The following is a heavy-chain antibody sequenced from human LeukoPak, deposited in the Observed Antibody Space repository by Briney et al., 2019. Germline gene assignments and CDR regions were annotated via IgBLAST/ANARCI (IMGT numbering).Heavy chain of an antibody. V-gene: IGHV3-7*01. CDR2: IKQDGSEK. CDR3: ARDGAMGASSDY. J-gene: IGHJ4*02. CDR1: GFTFRSYW. D-gene: IGHD1-26*01. Sequence: GGSLRLSCAASGFTFRSYWMSWVRQAPGKGLEWVANIKQDGSEKYYVDSVKGRFTISRDNAKNSLYLQMNSLRAEDTAVYYCARDGAMGASSDYWGQGTLVTVSS.